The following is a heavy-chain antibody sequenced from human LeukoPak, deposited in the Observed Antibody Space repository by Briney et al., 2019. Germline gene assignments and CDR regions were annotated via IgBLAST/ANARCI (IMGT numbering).Heavy chain of an antibody. J-gene: IGHJ4*02. Sequence: PGGSLRLSCAASGFTFSNYAMSWVRQAPGKGLEWVSAITGSGGGIYYADSVKGRFTISRDNSKNTLYLQMNSLRAEDTAVYYCAKWGDYDVLTGYYDPDYWGQGTLVTVSS. CDR3: AKWGDYDVLTGYYDPDY. D-gene: IGHD3-9*01. CDR2: ITGSGGGI. V-gene: IGHV3-23*01. CDR1: GFTFSNYA.